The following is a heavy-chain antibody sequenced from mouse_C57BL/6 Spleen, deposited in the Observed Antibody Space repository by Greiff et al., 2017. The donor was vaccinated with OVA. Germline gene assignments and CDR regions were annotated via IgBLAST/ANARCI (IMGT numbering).Heavy chain of an antibody. CDR3: ARSFSTTVVADY. Sequence: QVQLQQPGAELVRPGSSVKLSCKASGYTFTSYWMHWVKQRPIQGLEWIGNIDPSDSETHYNQKFKDKATLTVDKSSSTAYMQLSSLTSEDSAVYYCARSFSTTVVADYWGQGTTLTVSS. D-gene: IGHD1-1*01. CDR2: IDPSDSET. V-gene: IGHV1-52*01. J-gene: IGHJ2*01. CDR1: GYTFTSYW.